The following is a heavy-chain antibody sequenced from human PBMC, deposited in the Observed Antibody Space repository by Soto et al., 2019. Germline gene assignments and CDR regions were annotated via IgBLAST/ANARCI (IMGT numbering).Heavy chain of an antibody. V-gene: IGHV1-69*08. CDR3: ARERADDILTGNYLY. CDR2: IIPILGIA. D-gene: IGHD3-9*01. J-gene: IGHJ4*02. Sequence: QVQLVQSGAEVKKPGSSVKVSCKASGGTFSSYTISWVLQAPGQGLEWMGRIIPILGIANNAQKFQGRVTITADKSTSTAYMELSSLRYEDTAVYYCARERADDILTGNYLYWGQGNLVTVSS. CDR1: GGTFSSYT.